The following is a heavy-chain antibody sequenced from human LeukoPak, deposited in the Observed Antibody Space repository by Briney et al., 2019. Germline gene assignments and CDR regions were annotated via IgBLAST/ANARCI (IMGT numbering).Heavy chain of an antibody. CDR1: GLTFSSYE. Sequence: PGGSLRLSCAASGLTFSSYEMTWVRQAPGKGLEWVSYIITSATTIYYPDSVTGRFTISRDNPKNSLYLQMNSLRAEDTAVYYCARAPRWHPGSFDYWGQGTLVTVSS. D-gene: IGHD2-15*01. V-gene: IGHV3-48*03. CDR3: ARAPRWHPGSFDY. J-gene: IGHJ4*02. CDR2: IITSATTI.